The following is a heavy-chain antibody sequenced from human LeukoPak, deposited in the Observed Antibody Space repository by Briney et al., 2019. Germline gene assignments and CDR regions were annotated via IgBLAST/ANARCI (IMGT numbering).Heavy chain of an antibody. CDR2: ISGSGGST. J-gene: IGHJ4*02. CDR3: AKDPASSESGWLWFWFSSWDY. D-gene: IGHD6-19*01. Sequence: GGSLRLSCAASGFTFSSYAMRWVRQAPGQGLEWVSAISGSGGSTYYADTLQGRFTITRDNSKNTLYMQMNSLRAEDTAVYYCAKDPASSESGWLWFWFSSWDYWGRGTLVTVSS. V-gene: IGHV3-23*01. CDR1: GFTFSSYA.